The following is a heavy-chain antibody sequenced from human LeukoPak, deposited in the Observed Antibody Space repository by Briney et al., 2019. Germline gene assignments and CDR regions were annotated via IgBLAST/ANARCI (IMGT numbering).Heavy chain of an antibody. V-gene: IGHV3-21*01. CDR1: GFTFNTYT. J-gene: IGHJ4*02. CDR2: ISSDSSYI. Sequence: GGSLRLSCVASGFTFNTYTMNWVRQAPGKGLEWVSSISSDSSYIYYADSVKGRFTISRDNAKNSLYLQMNSLRAEDTAVYYCARAQSTAPIFDYWGQGTLVTVSS. D-gene: IGHD5-24*01. CDR3: ARAQSTAPIFDY.